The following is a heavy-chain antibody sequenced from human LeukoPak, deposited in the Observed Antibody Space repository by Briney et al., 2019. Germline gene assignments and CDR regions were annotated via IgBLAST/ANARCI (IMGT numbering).Heavy chain of an antibody. CDR1: GGTFSSYA. D-gene: IGHD1-1*01. V-gene: IGHV1-69*13. J-gene: IGHJ4*02. CDR2: IIPIFGTA. CDR3: ARIGNWNYYFDY. Sequence: ASVKVSCKASGGTFSSYAISWVRQAPGQGLEWMGGIIPIFGTANYAQKFQGRVTITADESTSTAYMELSSLRSEDTAVYYCARIGNWNYYFDYWGQGTLVTVSS.